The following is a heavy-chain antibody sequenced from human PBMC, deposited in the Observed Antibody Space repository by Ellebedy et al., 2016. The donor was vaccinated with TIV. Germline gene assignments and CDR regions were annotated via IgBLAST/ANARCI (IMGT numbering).Heavy chain of an antibody. V-gene: IGHV1-69*04. Sequence: AASVKVSCKASGCTFSSYAVSWVRHAPGPGLEWMGRILPILDIANYAQKFQGRVTITADKSTTTAYMELSSLRSEETAVYFCARGISGSGNYYPNWFDPWGQGTLVTVSS. D-gene: IGHD3-10*01. CDR3: ARGISGSGNYYPNWFDP. J-gene: IGHJ5*02. CDR1: GCTFSSYA. CDR2: ILPILDIA.